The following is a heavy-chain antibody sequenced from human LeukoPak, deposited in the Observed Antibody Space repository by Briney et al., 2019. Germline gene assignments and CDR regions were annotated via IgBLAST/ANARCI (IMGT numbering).Heavy chain of an antibody. CDR2: IVVGSGNT. CDR1: GFTFTSSA. V-gene: IGHV1-58*01. CDR3: VAEGPARGTAGAPEY. Sequence: GASVKVSCKASGFTFTSSAVQWVRQARGQRLEWIGWIVVGSGNTNYAQKFQERVTITRDMSTSTAYMELSSLRSEDTAVYYCVAEGPARGTAGAPEYWGQGTLVTVSS. J-gene: IGHJ4*02. D-gene: IGHD1-1*01.